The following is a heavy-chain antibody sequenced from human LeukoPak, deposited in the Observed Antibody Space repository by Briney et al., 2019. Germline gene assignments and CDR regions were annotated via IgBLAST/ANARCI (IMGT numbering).Heavy chain of an antibody. CDR1: GYTFTGYY. D-gene: IGHD2-15*01. V-gene: IGHV1-2*02. J-gene: IGHJ4*02. Sequence: ASVKVSCKASGYTFTGYYMHWVRQAPGQGLEWMGWINPNSGGTNYAQKFQGRVTMTRDTSISTAYMGLSRMRSDDTAVYYCARDSMGYCNADSCYSHFDYWGQGTLVTVSS. CDR2: INPNSGGT. CDR3: ARDSMGYCNADSCYSHFDY.